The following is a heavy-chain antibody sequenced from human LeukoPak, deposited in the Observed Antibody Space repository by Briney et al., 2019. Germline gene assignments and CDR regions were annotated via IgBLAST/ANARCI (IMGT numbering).Heavy chain of an antibody. J-gene: IGHJ6*03. CDR3: ARYPVGYGYYYYYYMDV. CDR2: ISSSSSYI. CDR1: VFTFSSYS. V-gene: IGHV3-21*01. Sequence: GGSLRLSCAASVFTFSSYSMNWVRQAPGKGLEWVSSISSSSSYIYYADSVKGRFTISRDNAKNSLYLQMNSLRAEDTAVYYCARYPVGYGYYYYYYMDVWGKGTTVTVSS. D-gene: IGHD6-13*01.